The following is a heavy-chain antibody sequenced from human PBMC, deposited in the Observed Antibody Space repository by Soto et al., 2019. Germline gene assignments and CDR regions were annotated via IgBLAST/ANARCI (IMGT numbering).Heavy chain of an antibody. CDR2: IYYSGST. Sequence: QVQLQESGPGLVKPSETLSLTCTVSGGSISSYYWSWIRQPPRKGLEWIGYIYYSGSTNYNPSLKSRVTISEDTSKNQFSLKLSSVTAVDTAVYYCARGRAGYNPYYLDYWGQGTLVTVSS. CDR3: ARGRAGYNPYYLDY. V-gene: IGHV4-59*01. J-gene: IGHJ4*02. CDR1: GGSISSYY. D-gene: IGHD5-12*01.